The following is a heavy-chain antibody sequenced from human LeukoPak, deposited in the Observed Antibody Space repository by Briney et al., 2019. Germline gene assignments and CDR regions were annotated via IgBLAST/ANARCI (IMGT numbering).Heavy chain of an antibody. J-gene: IGHJ4*02. Sequence: GGSLRLSCAASGFTFSSYAMSWVRQAPGKGLEWVLAISGSGGSTYYADSVKGRFTISRDNSKNTLYLQMNSLRAEDTAVYYCAKLPYGGYGEYFDYWGQGTLVTVSS. CDR1: GFTFSSYA. V-gene: IGHV3-23*01. CDR2: ISGSGGST. D-gene: IGHD5-12*01. CDR3: AKLPYGGYGEYFDY.